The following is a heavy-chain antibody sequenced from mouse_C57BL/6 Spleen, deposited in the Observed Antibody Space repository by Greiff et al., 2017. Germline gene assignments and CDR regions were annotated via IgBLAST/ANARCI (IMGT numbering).Heavy chain of an antibody. V-gene: IGHV5-9-1*02. Sequence: EVMLVESGEGLVKPGGSLKLSCAASGFTFSSYAMSWVRQTPEKRLEWVAYISSGGDYIYYADTVKGRFTISRDNARNTLYLQMSSLKSEDTAMYYCTRDRETAQALAWFAYWGQGTLVTVSA. CDR2: ISSGGDYI. CDR1: GFTFSSYA. J-gene: IGHJ3*01. CDR3: TRDRETAQALAWFAY. D-gene: IGHD3-2*02.